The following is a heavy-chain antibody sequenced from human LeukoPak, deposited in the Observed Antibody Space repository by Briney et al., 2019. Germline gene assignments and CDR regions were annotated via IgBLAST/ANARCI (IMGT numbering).Heavy chain of an antibody. Sequence: AASVKVSCKASGYTFTSYGISWVRQAPGQGLEWMGWISAYNGNTNYAQKLQGRVAMTTDTSTSTAYMELRSLRSDDTAVYYCARPDDILTGYPYYYGMDVWGQGTTVTVSS. CDR3: ARPDDILTGYPYYYGMDV. J-gene: IGHJ6*02. D-gene: IGHD3-9*01. V-gene: IGHV1-18*01. CDR1: GYTFTSYG. CDR2: ISAYNGNT.